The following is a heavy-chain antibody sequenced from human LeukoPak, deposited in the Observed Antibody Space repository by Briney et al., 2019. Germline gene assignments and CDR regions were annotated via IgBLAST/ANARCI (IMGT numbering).Heavy chain of an antibody. Sequence: GGSLRLSCAASGFTFSSYSMSWVRQAPGKGLEWVSSISSSSSYIYYADSVKGRFTISRDNAKNSLYLQMNSLRAEDTAVYYCARDPVTMALTSYYYYGMDVWGQGTTVTVSS. J-gene: IGHJ6*02. CDR2: ISSSSSYI. CDR1: GFTFSSYS. D-gene: IGHD4-17*01. V-gene: IGHV3-21*01. CDR3: ARDPVTMALTSYYYYGMDV.